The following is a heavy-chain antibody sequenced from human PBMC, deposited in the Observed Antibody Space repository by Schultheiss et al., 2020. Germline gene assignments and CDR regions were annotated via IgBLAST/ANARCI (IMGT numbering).Heavy chain of an antibody. D-gene: IGHD3-3*01. J-gene: IGHJ6*02. V-gene: IGHV3-21*04. CDR2: ISSSSSYI. CDR3: AKTHPSNTYDFWSGYYTDVDV. Sequence: ESLKISCAASGFTFSSYSMNWVRQAPGKGLEWVSSISSSSSYIYYADSVKGRFTISRDNAKNTLYLQMNSLRAEDTAVYYCAKTHPSNTYDFWSGYYTDVDVWGQGTTVTVSS. CDR1: GFTFSSYS.